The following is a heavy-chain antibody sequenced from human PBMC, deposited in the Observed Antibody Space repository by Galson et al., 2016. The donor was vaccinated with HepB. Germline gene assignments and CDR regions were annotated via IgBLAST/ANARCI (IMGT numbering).Heavy chain of an antibody. CDR1: GFTFSDYG. CDR2: MSYGGTNK. Sequence: SLRLSCAASGFTFSDYGIHWVRQAPGKGLEWVALMSYGGTNKYYADSVKGRFTISRDSSKNSLYLQMNSLRPEDTAVYHCARDPSPVIFGYFDLWGRGTLVTVAS. J-gene: IGHJ2*01. V-gene: IGHV3-30*03. D-gene: IGHD3/OR15-3a*01. CDR3: ARDPSPVIFGYFDL.